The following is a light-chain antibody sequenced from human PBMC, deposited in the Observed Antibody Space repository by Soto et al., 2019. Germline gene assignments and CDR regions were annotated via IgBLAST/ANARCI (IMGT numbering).Light chain of an antibody. CDR1: QSVDSSY. CDR3: QQYGSSPLT. V-gene: IGKV3-20*01. CDR2: GSS. J-gene: IGKJ4*01. Sequence: EIVLTQSPGTLSLSPGERATLSCRASQSVDSSYLAWYQQKPGQAPRLLIDGSSSKATGIPGRFSGSGSGTDFTLTISRLQPEDFAAYYCQQYGSSPLTFGGGTKLEIK.